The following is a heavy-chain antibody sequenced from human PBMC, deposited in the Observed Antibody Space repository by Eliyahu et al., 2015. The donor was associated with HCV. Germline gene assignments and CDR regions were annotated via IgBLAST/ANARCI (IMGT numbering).Heavy chain of an antibody. Sequence: EVQLVESGGGLVQPGGSLRLSCAASGFIFXSYEMNLVXQAPGKGLXWVSYISSSGSTIYYADSVKGRFTISRDSAKNSLYLQMNSLRAEDTAVYYCARGSGTLTYDYIWGILEGYFDYWGQGTLVTVSS. CDR1: GFIFXSYE. CDR3: ARGSGTLTYDYIWGILEGYFDY. CDR2: ISSSGSTI. J-gene: IGHJ4*02. D-gene: IGHD3-16*01. V-gene: IGHV3-48*03.